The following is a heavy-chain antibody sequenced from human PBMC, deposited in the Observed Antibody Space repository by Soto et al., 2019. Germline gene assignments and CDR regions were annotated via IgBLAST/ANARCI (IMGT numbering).Heavy chain of an antibody. CDR1: GGSISSSNW. Sequence: SETLSLTCAVSGGSISSSNWWSWVRQPPGKGLEWIGEIYHSGSTNYNPSLKSRVTISVDTSKNQFSLKLSSVTAADTAVYYCARGYGDYPDYWGQGTLVTVSS. CDR3: ARGYGDYPDY. CDR2: IYHSGST. D-gene: IGHD4-17*01. J-gene: IGHJ4*02. V-gene: IGHV4-4*02.